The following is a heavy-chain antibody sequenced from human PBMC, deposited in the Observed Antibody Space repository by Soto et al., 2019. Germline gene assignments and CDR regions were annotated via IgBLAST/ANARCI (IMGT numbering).Heavy chain of an antibody. CDR1: GFTFSSYS. V-gene: IGHV3-23*01. CDR2: FRAGGDDGTT. CDR3: AKKVNSGSGSQYFDY. J-gene: IGHJ4*02. Sequence: SLRLSCVASGFTFSSYSMSWVRQAPGKGLEWVSGFRAGGDDGTTYYADSVKGRFTISRDNSKNTLFLQMNSLRAEDTAIYYCAKKVNSGSGSQYFDYFGQGTLVTVSS. D-gene: IGHD3-10*01.